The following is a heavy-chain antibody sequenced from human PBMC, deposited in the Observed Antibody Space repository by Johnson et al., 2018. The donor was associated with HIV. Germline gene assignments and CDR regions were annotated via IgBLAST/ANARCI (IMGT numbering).Heavy chain of an antibody. CDR3: AREPGYSSGPDAFDL. Sequence: QVQLVESGGGVVQPGRSLRLSCAGSGFTFSSYAFHWVRQAPAKGLEWVAAISYDGSDKYHADSVKGRFTISRDSSKNTLYLQMNSLRAEDTAVYYCAREPGYSSGPDAFDLWGQGTMVTVSS. D-gene: IGHD6-19*01. J-gene: IGHJ3*01. CDR2: ISYDGSDK. V-gene: IGHV3-30*04. CDR1: GFTFSSYA.